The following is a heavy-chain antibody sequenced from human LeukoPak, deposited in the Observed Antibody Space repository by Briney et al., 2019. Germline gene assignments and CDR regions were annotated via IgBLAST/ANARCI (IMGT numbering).Heavy chain of an antibody. D-gene: IGHD5-18*01. CDR1: EYTFTSYS. CDR3: AQDTSTDVFNY. CDR2: INTKTGNP. Sequence: ASVKVSCKASEYTFTSYSMNWVRQAPGQGLEWMGWINTKTGNPAYAQGFTGRFVFSLDTSVSTAYLQISSLKVEDTAVYYCAQDTSTDVFNYWGQGTLVTVSS. V-gene: IGHV7-4-1*02. J-gene: IGHJ4*02.